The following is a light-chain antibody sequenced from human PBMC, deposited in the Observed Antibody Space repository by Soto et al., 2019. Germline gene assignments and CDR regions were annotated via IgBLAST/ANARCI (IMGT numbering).Light chain of an antibody. CDR1: SGDIGGYNY. Sequence: QSALTQPASVSGSPGQSITISCTGTSGDIGGYNYFSWYQQHPGKAPKLMIYEVSNRPSRVSNCFSGSKTGNTASLTISGLQAEDEADYYCSSYTSSSTYVVFGGGAKLLVL. CDR3: SSYTSSSTYVV. V-gene: IGLV2-14*01. CDR2: EVS. J-gene: IGLJ2*01.